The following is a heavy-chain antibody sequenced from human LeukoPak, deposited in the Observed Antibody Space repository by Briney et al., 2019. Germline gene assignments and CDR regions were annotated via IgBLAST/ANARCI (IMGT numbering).Heavy chain of an antibody. CDR1: GFTFSSYR. Sequence: GGSLRLSCAASGFTFSSYRMHWVRQAPGKGLEGMAVISYDGSNKFYADPVKGRFTLSRDNSKNTLYLQMISLIAEDTAVYYCAKAPGTTGTTYFDYWGQGTLVTVSS. V-gene: IGHV3-30*18. J-gene: IGHJ4*02. CDR2: ISYDGSNK. D-gene: IGHD1-1*01. CDR3: AKAPGTTGTTYFDY.